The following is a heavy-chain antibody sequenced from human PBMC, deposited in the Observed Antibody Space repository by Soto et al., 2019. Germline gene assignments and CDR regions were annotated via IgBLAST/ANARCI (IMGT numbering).Heavy chain of an antibody. CDR2: INHRGSA. D-gene: IGHD6-13*01. J-gene: IGHJ4*02. CDR1: GASVSSTYW. V-gene: IGHV4-4*02. Sequence: PSETLSLTCAVSGASVSSTYWWSWVRQPPGKGPEWIGEINHRGSANYNPSLKSRVTMSLDISKSQFSLRLTSVTAADTAVYFCARYNAASGTYYFDSRGRGALVT. CDR3: ARYNAASGTYYFDS.